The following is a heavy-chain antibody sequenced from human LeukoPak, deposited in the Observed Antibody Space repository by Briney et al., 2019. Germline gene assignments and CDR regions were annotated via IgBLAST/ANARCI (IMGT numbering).Heavy chain of an antibody. CDR1: GYSFTSYW. V-gene: IGHV5-51*01. D-gene: IGHD3-3*01. J-gene: IGHJ3*02. CDR3: ARPDRGFWSGYYAFDI. CDR2: IYLGDSDT. Sequence: GESLKISCKGSGYSFTSYWIGWVRQMPGKGLEWMGIIYLGDSDTRYSPSFQGQVTISADKSISTAYLQCSSLKASDTAMYYCARPDRGFWSGYYAFDIWGQGTMVTVSS.